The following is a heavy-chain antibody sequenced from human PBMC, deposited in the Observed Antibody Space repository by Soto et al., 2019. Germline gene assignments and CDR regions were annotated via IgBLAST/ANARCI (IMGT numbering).Heavy chain of an antibody. Sequence: QVQLQESGPGLVKPSETLSLTCTVSGGSISSYYWSWIRQPPGKRLEWIGYIYYSGSTNYTPSLNSRVPISVDTSKNQFSLKLSSVTAADTAVYYCARGIQLGPITYYFDYCGQGTLVTVSS. V-gene: IGHV4-59*01. CDR1: GGSISSYY. D-gene: IGHD5-18*01. CDR3: ARGIQLGPITYYFDY. J-gene: IGHJ4*02. CDR2: IYYSGST.